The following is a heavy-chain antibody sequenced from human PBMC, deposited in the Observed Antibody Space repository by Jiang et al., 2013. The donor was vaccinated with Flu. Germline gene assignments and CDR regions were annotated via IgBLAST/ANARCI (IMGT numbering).Heavy chain of an antibody. CDR3: AKEASTIFGAGEDY. Sequence: SAISGSGGSTYYADSVEGPVHPSPRDNSKNTLYLQMNSLRAEDTAVYYCAKEASTIFGAGEDYWGQGTLVTVSS. J-gene: IGHJ4*02. CDR2: ISGSGGST. D-gene: IGHD3-3*01. V-gene: IGHV3-23*01.